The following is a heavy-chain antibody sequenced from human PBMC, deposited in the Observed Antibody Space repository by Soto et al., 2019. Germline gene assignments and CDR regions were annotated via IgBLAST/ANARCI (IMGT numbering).Heavy chain of an antibody. D-gene: IGHD6-13*01. Sequence: SETLSLTCTVSGDSIRSSSYCGWIRQPPGKGLEWIGSIYSTGNTYYNPSLNSQVTISVDTSKNQFSLNVISVTAADTAVYYCRRSSRYSTDVWGQGTTVT. CDR1: GDSIRSSSY. V-gene: IGHV4-39*01. J-gene: IGHJ6*02. CDR2: IYSTGNT. CDR3: RRSSRYSTDV.